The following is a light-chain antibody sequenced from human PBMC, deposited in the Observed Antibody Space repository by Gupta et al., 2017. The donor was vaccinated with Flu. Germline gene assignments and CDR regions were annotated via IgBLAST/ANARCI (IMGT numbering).Light chain of an antibody. Sequence: GHNYGSWYQQFAGPAPKVVIYDDNKRPSEIPDRFSASKSGASATLAIAGLQTEDEAVYYCATWDNTLNALFGGGTKLTVL. V-gene: IGLV1-51*01. CDR3: ATWDNTLNAL. CDR2: DDN. CDR1: GHNY. J-gene: IGLJ3*02.